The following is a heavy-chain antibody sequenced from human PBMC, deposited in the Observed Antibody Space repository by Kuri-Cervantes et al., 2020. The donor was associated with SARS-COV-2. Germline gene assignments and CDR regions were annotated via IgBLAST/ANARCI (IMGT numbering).Heavy chain of an antibody. CDR1: GFTFSSYA. CDR2: ISGSGGST. D-gene: IGHD3-16*01. Sequence: GGSLRLSCAASGFTFSSYAMSWVSQAPGKGLEWVSDISGSGGSTYYADSVKGRFTISRDNSKITLYQQMKNLSDKETAVYYCERVSDDDYIRGSPFGYWGQGTLVTVSS. CDR3: ERVSDDDYIRGSPFGY. V-gene: IGHV3-23*01. J-gene: IGHJ4*02.